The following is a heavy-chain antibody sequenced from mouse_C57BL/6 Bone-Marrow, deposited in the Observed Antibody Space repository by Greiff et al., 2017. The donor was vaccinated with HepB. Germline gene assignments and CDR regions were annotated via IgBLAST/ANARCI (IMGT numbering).Heavy chain of an antibody. V-gene: IGHV1-9*01. CDR1: GYTFTGYW. CDR3: ASYIPRFAY. J-gene: IGHJ3*01. CDR2: ILPGSGST. Sequence: QVQLQQSGAELMKPGASVKLSCKATGYTFTGYWIEWVKQRPGHGLEWIGEILPGSGSTNYNEKFTGKATFTADTSSNTAYMQLSSLTTEDSAIYYCASYIPRFAYWGQGTLVTVSA.